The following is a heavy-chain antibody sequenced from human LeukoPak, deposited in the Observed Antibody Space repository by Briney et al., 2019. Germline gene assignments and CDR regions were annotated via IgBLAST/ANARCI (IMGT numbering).Heavy chain of an antibody. J-gene: IGHJ4*02. D-gene: IGHD5-18*01. CDR3: ARTPSYSSGGY. CDR1: GYSISSGYY. V-gene: IGHV4-38-2*02. Sequence: SETLSLTCTVSGYSISSGYYWGWIRQPPGKGLEWIGEINHSGSTNYNPSLKSRVTISVDTSKNQFSLKLSSVTAADTAVYYCARTPSYSSGGYWGQGTLVTVSS. CDR2: INHSGST.